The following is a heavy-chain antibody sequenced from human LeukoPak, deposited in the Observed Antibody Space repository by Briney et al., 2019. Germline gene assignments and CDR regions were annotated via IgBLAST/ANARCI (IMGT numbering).Heavy chain of an antibody. CDR3: ARAGSSSSGWYGAFDI. CDR2: INWNGGST. J-gene: IGHJ3*02. Sequence: GGSLRLSCAASGFTFDDYGISWVRHAPGKGLEWVSGINWNGGSTGYADSVKGRFTISRDNAKNSLYLQMNSLRAEDTALYYCARAGSSSSGWYGAFDIWGQGTMVTVSS. D-gene: IGHD6-19*01. V-gene: IGHV3-20*04. CDR1: GFTFDDYG.